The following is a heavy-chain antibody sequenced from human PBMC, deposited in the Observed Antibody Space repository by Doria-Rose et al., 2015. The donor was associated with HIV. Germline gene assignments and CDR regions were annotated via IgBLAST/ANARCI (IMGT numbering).Heavy chain of an antibody. V-gene: IGHV2-26*01. J-gene: IGHJ4*02. CDR1: GVSLSSPGMG. D-gene: IGHD6-13*01. CDR2: IFSDDER. Sequence: SGPVLVKPTETLTLTCTVSGVSLSSPGMGVSWIRQPPGKALEWLATIFSDDERVYRTSLKSRLTISRGTSKSQVVLTMTDMDPVDTATYYCARIKSSRWYHKYYFGFWGQGTLVIVSA. CDR3: ARIKSSRWYHKYYFGF.